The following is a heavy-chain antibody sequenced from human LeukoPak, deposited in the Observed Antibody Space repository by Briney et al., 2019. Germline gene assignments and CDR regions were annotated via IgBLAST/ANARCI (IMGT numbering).Heavy chain of an antibody. J-gene: IGHJ5*02. CDR2: INPSGGST. V-gene: IGHV1-46*01. CDR3: AREGPTRLTYDYGDLPYNWFDP. D-gene: IGHD4-17*01. CDR1: GYTFTSYY. Sequence: ASVKVSCKASGYTFTSYYMHWVRQAPGQGLEWMGIINPSGGSTSYAQKFQGRVTMTRDTSTSTVYMELSSLRSEDTAVYYCAREGPTRLTYDYGDLPYNWFDPWGQGTLVTVSS.